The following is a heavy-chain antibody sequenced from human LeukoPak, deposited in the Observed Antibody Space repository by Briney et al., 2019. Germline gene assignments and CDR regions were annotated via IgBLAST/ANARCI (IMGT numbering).Heavy chain of an antibody. J-gene: IGHJ4*02. Sequence: PGGSLRLSCAASGFSFSSNSMNWVRQAPGKGLEWVSYISSRSTTMYYADSVKGRFTISRDNAKNSLYLQMNSLRDEDTAVYYCARARGFDWWGQGTLVTVSS. CDR2: ISSRSTTM. CDR1: GFSFSSNS. CDR3: ARARGFDW. V-gene: IGHV3-48*02.